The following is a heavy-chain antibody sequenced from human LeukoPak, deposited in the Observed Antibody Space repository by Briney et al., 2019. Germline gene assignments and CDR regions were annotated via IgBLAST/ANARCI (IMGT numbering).Heavy chain of an antibody. Sequence: ASVKVSCKASGGTFSSYAISWVRQAPGQGLEWMGGIIPIFGTANYAQKFQGRVTITTDESTSTAYMELSSLRSEDTAVYYCARDHAAHYDILTGYYNWFDPWGQGTLVTVSS. CDR3: ARDHAAHYDILTGYYNWFDP. J-gene: IGHJ5*02. CDR2: IIPIFGTA. CDR1: GGTFSSYA. V-gene: IGHV1-69*05. D-gene: IGHD3-9*01.